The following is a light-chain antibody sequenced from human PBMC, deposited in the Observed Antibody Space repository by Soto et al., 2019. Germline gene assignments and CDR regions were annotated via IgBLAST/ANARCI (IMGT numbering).Light chain of an antibody. Sequence: QSALTQPASVSGSPGQSITISCTGTSSDIGGHNHVSWYQQHPGKTPKLMIYDVTKRPSGVSNRFSGSKSGNTASLTISVLQAEDEADYYCSSYTSTSIWVFGGGTKLTVL. CDR3: SSYTSTSIWV. J-gene: IGLJ3*02. CDR1: SSDIGGHNH. V-gene: IGLV2-14*03. CDR2: DVT.